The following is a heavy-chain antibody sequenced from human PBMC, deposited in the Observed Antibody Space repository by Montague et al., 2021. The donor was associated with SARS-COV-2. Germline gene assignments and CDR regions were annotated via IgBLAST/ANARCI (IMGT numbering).Heavy chain of an antibody. Sequence: SLRLSCAASGFSFSAYTMNWVRQAPGKGLEWLSSITNSRSQIYYADSLQGRFSISRDNAKNSLFLQMSSLTAEDTAVYYCTRVVVLRDGFDSWGQGTLVTGSS. V-gene: IGHV3-21*01. D-gene: IGHD3-16*01. J-gene: IGHJ4*02. CDR1: GFSFSAYT. CDR3: TRVVVLRDGFDS. CDR2: ITNSRSQI.